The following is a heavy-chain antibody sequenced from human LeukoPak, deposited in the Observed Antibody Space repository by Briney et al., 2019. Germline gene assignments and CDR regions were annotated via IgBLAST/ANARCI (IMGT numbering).Heavy chain of an antibody. Sequence: SETLSLTCTVSGGSISSYYWSWSRQPPGKGLEWIGYIYYSGSTNYNPSLKSRVTISVDTSKNQFSLKLSSVTAADTAVYYCAREGSSDSDWFDPWGQGTLVTVSS. CDR1: GGSISSYY. V-gene: IGHV4-59*01. J-gene: IGHJ5*02. CDR2: IYYSGST. D-gene: IGHD6-6*01. CDR3: AREGSSDSDWFDP.